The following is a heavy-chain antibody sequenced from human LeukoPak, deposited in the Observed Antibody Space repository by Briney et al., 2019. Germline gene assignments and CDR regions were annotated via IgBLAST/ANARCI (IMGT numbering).Heavy chain of an antibody. Sequence: PGRSLRLSCAASGFTFNTYPMHWVRQAPGKGLDWVAVIANDGRDKHYADSAKGRFTISRDNSKNTLYLQMNSLRSEDTAVYYCARDHQIAAAIYYFDYWGQGTLVTVSS. CDR2: IANDGRDK. J-gene: IGHJ4*02. CDR1: GFTFNTYP. D-gene: IGHD6-13*01. V-gene: IGHV3-30*01. CDR3: ARDHQIAAAIYYFDY.